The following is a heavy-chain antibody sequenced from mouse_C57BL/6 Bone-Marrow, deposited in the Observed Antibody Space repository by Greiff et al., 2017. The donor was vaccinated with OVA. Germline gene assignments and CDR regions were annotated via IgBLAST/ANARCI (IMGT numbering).Heavy chain of an antibody. V-gene: IGHV1-47*01. CDR3: AGPGDYDGDWFAY. J-gene: IGHJ3*01. CDR1: GYTFTTYP. CDR2: FHPYNDDT. Sequence: VQLQQSGAELVKPGASVKMSCKASGYTFTTYPIEWMKQNHGKSLEWIGNFHPYNDDTKYNEKFKGKATLTVEKSSSTVYLELSRLTSDDSAVYDCAGPGDYDGDWFAYWGQGTLVTVSA. D-gene: IGHD2-4*01.